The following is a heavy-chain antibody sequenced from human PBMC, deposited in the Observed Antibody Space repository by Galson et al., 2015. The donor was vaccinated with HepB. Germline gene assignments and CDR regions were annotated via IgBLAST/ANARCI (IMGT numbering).Heavy chain of an antibody. J-gene: IGHJ4*02. CDR2: INHSGST. CDR3: ASKTYYYDSSGYYRDY. V-gene: IGHV4-34*01. D-gene: IGHD3-22*01. Sequence: SETLSLTCAVYGGSFSSYYWSWIRQPPGKGLEWIGEINHSGSTNYNPSLKSRVTISVDTSKNQFSLKLSSVTAADTAVYYCASKTYYYDSSGYYRDYWGQGTLVTVSS. CDR1: GGSFSSYY.